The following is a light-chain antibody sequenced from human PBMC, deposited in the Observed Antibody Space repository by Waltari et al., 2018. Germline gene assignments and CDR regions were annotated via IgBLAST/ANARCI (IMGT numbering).Light chain of an antibody. V-gene: IGKV3-20*01. Sequence: EIVLRQSPGTLSLSPGERATLSCRASQSLTRRYLAWYQQKPGQAPRLLIYGASSRAAGIPDRFSGSGSGTDFTLTISRLEPEDFAVYYCQQYGSSVMYTFGQGTKLEIK. CDR2: GAS. CDR3: QQYGSSVMYT. CDR1: QSLTRRY. J-gene: IGKJ2*01.